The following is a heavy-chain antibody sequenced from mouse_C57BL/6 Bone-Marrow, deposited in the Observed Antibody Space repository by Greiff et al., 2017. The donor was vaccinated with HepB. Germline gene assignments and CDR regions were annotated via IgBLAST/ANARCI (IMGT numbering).Heavy chain of an antibody. V-gene: IGHV1-64*01. CDR3: ARRANYGLYYFDY. Sequence: QVQLQQPGAELVKPGASVKLSCKASGYTFTSYWMHWVKQRPGQGLEWIGMIHPNSGSTNYNEKFKSKATLTVDKSSSTAYMQLSSLTSEDSAVYYCARRANYGLYYFDYWGQGTTLTVSS. D-gene: IGHD1-1*01. CDR1: GYTFTSYW. J-gene: IGHJ2*01. CDR2: IHPNSGST.